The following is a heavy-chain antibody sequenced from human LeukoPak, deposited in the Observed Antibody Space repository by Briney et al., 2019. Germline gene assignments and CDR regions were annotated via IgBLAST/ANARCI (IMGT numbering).Heavy chain of an antibody. J-gene: IGHJ5*02. CDR1: GGSVSSGSYY. CDR3: ARGGTRYYYDSSGYYKSNWFDP. V-gene: IGHV4-61*01. CDR2: IYYSGST. D-gene: IGHD3-22*01. Sequence: PSETLSLTCTVSGGSVSSGSYYWSWIRQPPGKGLEWIGYIYYSGSTNYNPSLKRRVTISVDTSKNQFSLKLSSVTAADTAVYYCARGGTRYYYDSSGYYKSNWFDPWGQGTLVTVSS.